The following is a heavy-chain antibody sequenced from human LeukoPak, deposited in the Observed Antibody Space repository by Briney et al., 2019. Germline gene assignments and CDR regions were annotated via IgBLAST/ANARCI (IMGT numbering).Heavy chain of an antibody. V-gene: IGHV4-61*02. J-gene: IGHJ6*03. CDR1: GGSINSVSYY. D-gene: IGHD2-2*01. CDR3: ARGHLSSRGYSDYYYMDV. CDR2: IYTSGST. Sequence: SETLSLTCTVSGGSINSVSYYWRSIRQAAGRMLEWIERIYTSGSTNYNPSLKSRVTISVDTSKNQYSPKLSSVTAADAAVYYGARGHLSSRGYSDYYYMDVWGKGTTVTVSS.